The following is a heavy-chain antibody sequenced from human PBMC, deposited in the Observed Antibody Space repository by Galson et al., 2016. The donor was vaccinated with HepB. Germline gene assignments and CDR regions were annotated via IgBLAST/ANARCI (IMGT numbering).Heavy chain of an antibody. CDR1: GFTFSSYA. CDR2: ITSNGGST. V-gene: IGHV3-64D*06. CDR3: VKGYCCSTTCPRSIYFDY. J-gene: IGHJ4*02. Sequence: SLRLSCAASGFTFSSYAMHWVRQAPGKGLEYVSAITSNGGSTYYADSVKGRFTISRDNSKNTLYLQMSSLRAEDTAMYYCVKGYCCSTTCPRSIYFDYWGQVTLFTVSS. D-gene: IGHD2-2*01.